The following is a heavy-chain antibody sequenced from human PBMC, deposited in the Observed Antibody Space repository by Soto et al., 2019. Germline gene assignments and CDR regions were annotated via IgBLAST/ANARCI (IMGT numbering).Heavy chain of an antibody. D-gene: IGHD3-3*01. CDR3: ARDVGPVTIFGEALSGYFDF. Sequence: GGSLRLSCAVSGFSFGNYWMSWVRQAPGKGLEWLASIKEDGSERYYLDSVKGRFTISRDNAKDSLSLQMNSLRGEDTTFYYCARDVGPVTIFGEALSGYFDFWGQGTLVTVSS. CDR1: GFSFGNYW. J-gene: IGHJ4*02. CDR2: IKEDGSER. V-gene: IGHV3-7*03.